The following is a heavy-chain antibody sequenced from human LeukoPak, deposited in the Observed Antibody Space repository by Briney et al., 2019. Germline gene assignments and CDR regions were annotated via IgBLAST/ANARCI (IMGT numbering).Heavy chain of an antibody. CDR1: GFAFSSYW. J-gene: IGHJ5*02. CDR2: IKRDGSDT. CDR3: ARMLGWDCSGGSCYSNWFDP. V-gene: IGHV3-7*01. Sequence: PGGSLRLSCAASGFAFSSYWMSWVRQAPGKGLEWVANIKRDGSDTYYVDSVKGRFTISRDNAKNSLYLQLNSLRAEDTAVYYCARMLGWDCSGGSCYSNWFDPWGQGTLVTVSS. D-gene: IGHD2-15*01.